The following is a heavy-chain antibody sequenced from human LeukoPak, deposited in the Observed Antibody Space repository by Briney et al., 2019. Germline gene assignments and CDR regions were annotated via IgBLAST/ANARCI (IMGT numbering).Heavy chain of an antibody. J-gene: IGHJ3*02. CDR1: GGSFSSYY. Sequence: SETLSLTCAVYGGSFSSYYWSWIRQPAGKGLEWIGRIYTSGSTNYNPSLKSRVTMSVDTSKNQFSLKLSSVTAADTAVYYCARCESYSSSWYDGAFDIWGQGTMVTVSS. CDR3: ARCESYSSSWYDGAFDI. D-gene: IGHD6-13*01. CDR2: IYTSGST. V-gene: IGHV4-59*10.